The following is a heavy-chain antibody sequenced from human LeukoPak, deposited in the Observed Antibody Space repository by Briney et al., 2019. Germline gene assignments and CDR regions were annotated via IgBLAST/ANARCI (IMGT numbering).Heavy chain of an antibody. V-gene: IGHV3-13*04. J-gene: IGHJ4*02. Sequence: PGGSLRLSCTASGFTFSTYDMHWVRQATGKGLEWVSAIDTAGATYYSGSVKGRFTISREDARNSLYLQMNSLRAGDTAVYYCARAWYSSGCLDYWGQGTLVTVSS. D-gene: IGHD6-19*01. CDR1: GFTFSTYD. CDR3: ARAWYSSGCLDY. CDR2: IDTAGAT.